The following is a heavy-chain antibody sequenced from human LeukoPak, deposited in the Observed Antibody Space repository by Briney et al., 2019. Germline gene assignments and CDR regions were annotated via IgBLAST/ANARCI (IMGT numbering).Heavy chain of an antibody. CDR3: ARHCDSSAYYPGTFDY. D-gene: IGHD3-22*01. Sequence: KPSETLSLTCTVSGGSISSSSYYWGWIRRPPGKGLEWIGSIYYSGSTYYNPSLKSRVTISVDTSKNQFSLKLSSVTAADTAVYYCARHCDSSAYYPGTFDYWGQGTLVTVSS. J-gene: IGHJ4*02. V-gene: IGHV4-39*01. CDR2: IYYSGST. CDR1: GGSISSSSYY.